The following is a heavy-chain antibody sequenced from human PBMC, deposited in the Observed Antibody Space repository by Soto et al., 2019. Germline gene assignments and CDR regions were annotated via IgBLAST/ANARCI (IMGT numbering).Heavy chain of an antibody. D-gene: IGHD3-16*02. Sequence: PGGSLRLSCAASGFTFSSYAMHWVRQAPGKGLEWVAVISYDGSNKYYADSVKGRFTISRDNSKNTLYLQMNSLRAEDTAVYYCASLTYYDYVWGSYRFDYWGQGTLVTVSS. V-gene: IGHV3-30-3*01. CDR3: ASLTYYDYVWGSYRFDY. CDR2: ISYDGSNK. CDR1: GFTFSSYA. J-gene: IGHJ4*02.